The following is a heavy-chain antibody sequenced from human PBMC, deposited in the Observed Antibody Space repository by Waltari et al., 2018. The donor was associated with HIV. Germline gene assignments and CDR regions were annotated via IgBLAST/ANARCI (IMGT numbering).Heavy chain of an antibody. Sequence: RGAGPLKPSGNLSLGCAVDGGPLGGNFWAWIRQPPGGGLEWIGEINHNGVTNYKSSLGVRVALSVDTPKNQFSLEGASVTAADTAIYCCVRGSYDYVRGSQPGNAFEVWGQGTPVIVS. CDR3: VRGSYDYVRGSQPGNAFEV. J-gene: IGHJ3*01. V-gene: IGHV4-34*01. D-gene: IGHD3-16*01. CDR2: INHNGVT. CDR1: GGPLGGNF.